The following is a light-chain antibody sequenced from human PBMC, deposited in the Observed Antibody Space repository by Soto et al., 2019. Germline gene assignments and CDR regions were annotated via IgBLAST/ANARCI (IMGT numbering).Light chain of an antibody. Sequence: IVGTQSPGPLSFSPGERATLSCRANHGVSGSFLAWYQQKPGQAPRLLIYGTSSRATGIPDRFSGSGSETDFTLTITRLEPEDIAVYYCQQYSSSRTFGQGTKVDTK. J-gene: IGKJ1*01. CDR3: QQYSSSRT. CDR1: HGVSGSF. V-gene: IGKV3-20*01. CDR2: GTS.